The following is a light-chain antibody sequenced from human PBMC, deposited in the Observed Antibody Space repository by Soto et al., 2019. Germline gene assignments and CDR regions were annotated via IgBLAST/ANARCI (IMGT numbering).Light chain of an antibody. V-gene: IGLV1-40*01. CDR3: QTFDSSLTISWV. CDR1: SSNIGRGYD. CDR2: GDS. J-gene: IGLJ3*02. Sequence: QSVLTQPHSVSGAPGQRVTISCTGSSSNIGRGYDVHWYQQFQGSAPRLLLSGDSNRPSGVPDRFSGSRSGTSASLAITGLQAEDEADYYCQTFDSSLTISWVFGGGTQLTVL.